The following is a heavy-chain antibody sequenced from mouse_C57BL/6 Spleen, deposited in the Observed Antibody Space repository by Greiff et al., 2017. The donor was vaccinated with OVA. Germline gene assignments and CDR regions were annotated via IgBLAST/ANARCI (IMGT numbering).Heavy chain of an antibody. Sequence: VQRVESGAELARPGASVKMSCKASGYTFTSYTMHWVKQRPGQGLEWIGYINPSSGYTKYNQKFKDKATLTADKSSSTAYMQLSSLTSEDSAVYYCAREYGSSYEGAMDYWGQGTSVTVSS. D-gene: IGHD1-1*01. CDR2: INPSSGYT. CDR3: AREYGSSYEGAMDY. CDR1: GYTFTSYT. V-gene: IGHV1-4*01. J-gene: IGHJ4*01.